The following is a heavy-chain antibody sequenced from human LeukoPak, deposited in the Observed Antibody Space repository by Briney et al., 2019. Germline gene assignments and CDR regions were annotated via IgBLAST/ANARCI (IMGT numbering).Heavy chain of an antibody. D-gene: IGHD1-26*01. CDR1: GDSVSSNSAA. V-gene: IGHV6-1*01. Sequence: SQTLSLTCAISGDSVSSNSAAWNWIRQSPSRGLEWLGRTYYRSKWYNDYAVSVKSRITINPDTSKNQSSLQLNSVTPEDTAVYYCARDSHSGSYKGRAAFDIWGQGTMVTVSS. J-gene: IGHJ3*02. CDR3: ARDSHSGSYKGRAAFDI. CDR2: TYYRSKWYN.